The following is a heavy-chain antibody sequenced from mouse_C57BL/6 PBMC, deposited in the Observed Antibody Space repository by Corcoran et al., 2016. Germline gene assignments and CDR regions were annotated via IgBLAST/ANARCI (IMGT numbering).Heavy chain of an antibody. J-gene: IGHJ4*01. Sequence: EVQLLQSGPVLVKPGASVKMSCKASGYTFTDYYMNWVKQSHGKSLEWIGVINPYNGGTSYNQKFKGKATLTVNKSSSTAYMELNSLTSEDSAVYYCARDYYGSSYCCAMDYWGQGTSVTVSS. CDR2: INPYNGGT. V-gene: IGHV1-19*01. CDR1: GYTFTDYY. CDR3: ARDYYGSSYCCAMDY. D-gene: IGHD1-1*01.